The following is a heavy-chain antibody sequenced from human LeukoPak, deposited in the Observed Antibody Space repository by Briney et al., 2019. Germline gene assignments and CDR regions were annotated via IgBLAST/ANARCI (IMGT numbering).Heavy chain of an antibody. J-gene: IGHJ4*02. CDR2: INHSGST. Sequence: TSETLSLTCAVYGGSFSGYYWSWIRQPPGKGLEWIGEINHSGSTNYNPSLESRVTISVDTSKNQFSLKLSSVTAADTAVYYCASLRPVVPAAKDYWGQGTLVTVSS. CDR3: ASLRPVVPAAKDY. CDR1: GGSFSGYY. D-gene: IGHD2-2*01. V-gene: IGHV4-34*01.